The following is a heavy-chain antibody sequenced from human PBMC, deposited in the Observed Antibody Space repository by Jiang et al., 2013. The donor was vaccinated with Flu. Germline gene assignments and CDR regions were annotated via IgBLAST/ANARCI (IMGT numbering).Heavy chain of an antibody. V-gene: IGHV1-69*01. CDR2: IIPIFGTA. CDR3: ASGTYYYDSSGRTHFDY. J-gene: IGHJ4*02. D-gene: IGHD3-22*01. Sequence: QLVESGAEVKKPGSSVKVSCKASGGTFSSYAISWVRQAPGQGLEWMGGIIPIFGTANYAQKFQGRVTITADESTSTAYMELSSLRSEDTAVYYCASGTYYYDSSGRTHFDYWGQGTLVTVSS. CDR1: GGTFSSYA.